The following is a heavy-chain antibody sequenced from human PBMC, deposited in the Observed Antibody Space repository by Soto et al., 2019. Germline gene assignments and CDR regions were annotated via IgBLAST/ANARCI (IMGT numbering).Heavy chain of an antibody. V-gene: IGHV3-11*05. CDR3: ARSSYGDYVQLHY. Sequence: QVQLVEPGGGLVKPGGSLRLSCAASGFTFSDYYMHWIRQAPGKGLEWVSYISGSSDYTNYAGSVKGRFTISRDSTKNSLYLQMNSLRAEDTAVYYCARSSYGDYVQLHYWGQGTLVTVSS. CDR1: GFTFSDYY. D-gene: IGHD4-17*01. J-gene: IGHJ4*02. CDR2: ISGSSDYT.